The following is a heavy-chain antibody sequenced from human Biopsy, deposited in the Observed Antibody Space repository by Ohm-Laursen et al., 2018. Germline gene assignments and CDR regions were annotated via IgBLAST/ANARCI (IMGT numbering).Heavy chain of an antibody. CDR2: INHRGRS. J-gene: IGHJ4*02. CDR3: AREGGGLLPIRLTDF. Sequence: PGTLSLTCEVSGESFSDYYWSWIRQSPGKGLEWIGEINHRGRSSYSPSLQSRVTISVDASKNQFSLNMKSVTAADTAFYFCAREGGGLLPIRLTDFWGPGMMVTVSS. D-gene: IGHD1-26*01. CDR1: GESFSDYY. V-gene: IGHV4-34*01.